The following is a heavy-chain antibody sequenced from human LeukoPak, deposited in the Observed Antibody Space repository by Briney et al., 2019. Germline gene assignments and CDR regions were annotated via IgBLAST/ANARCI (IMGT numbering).Heavy chain of an antibody. J-gene: IGHJ6*02. CDR2: ISYDGSNK. CDR3: ARDRQLWLPASYGMDV. CDR1: GFTFSSYA. V-gene: IGHV3-30*04. D-gene: IGHD5-18*01. Sequence: GGSLRLSCAASGFTFSSYAMHWVRQAPGKGLEWAAVISYDGSNKYYADSVKGRFTISRDNSKNTLYLQMNSLRAEDTAVYYCARDRQLWLPASYGMDVWGQGTTVTVSS.